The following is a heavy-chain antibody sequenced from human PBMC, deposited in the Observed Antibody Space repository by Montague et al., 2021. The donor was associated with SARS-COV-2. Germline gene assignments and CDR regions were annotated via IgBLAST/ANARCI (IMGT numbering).Heavy chain of an antibody. CDR3: ARDTRYSLSWSFDY. J-gene: IGHJ4*02. D-gene: IGHD6-13*01. V-gene: IGHV6-1*01. Sequence: NDYAVSVKSRMTISPDTSKNQFTLQLSSVTPGDRCVYYCARDTRYSLSWSFDYWGQGTLVTVSS. CDR2: N.